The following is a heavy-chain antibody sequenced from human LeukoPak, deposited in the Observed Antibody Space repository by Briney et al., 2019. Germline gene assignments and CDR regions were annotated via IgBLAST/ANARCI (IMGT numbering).Heavy chain of an antibody. J-gene: IGHJ4*02. CDR3: AKKGGSTGYSSGRPYYFDY. D-gene: IGHD6-19*01. CDR1: GFTFSSYA. Sequence: GGSLRLSCAASGFTFSSYAMRWVRQAPGKGRGGVSAISCSGGSTYYADSVKGQFTISRDNSKNTLDLQMNSLRAEDTAVYYCAKKGGSTGYSSGRPYYFDYWGQGTLVTVSS. CDR2: ISCSGGST. V-gene: IGHV3-23*01.